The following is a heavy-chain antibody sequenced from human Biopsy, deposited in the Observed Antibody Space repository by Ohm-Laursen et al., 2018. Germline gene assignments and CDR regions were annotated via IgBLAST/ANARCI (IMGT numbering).Heavy chain of an antibody. J-gene: IGHJ4*02. Sequence: ASVKVSCKASGYSFTSYYMHWVRQAPRQGLEWMGMINPSGSTTSYPQIFQGRVTMTRDTSKSTAYMELSSLRSADTAVYFCARNTGWYGDLYYFDYWGQGTLVTVSS. CDR1: GYSFTSYY. V-gene: IGHV1-46*01. D-gene: IGHD6-19*01. CDR2: INPSGSTT. CDR3: ARNTGWYGDLYYFDY.